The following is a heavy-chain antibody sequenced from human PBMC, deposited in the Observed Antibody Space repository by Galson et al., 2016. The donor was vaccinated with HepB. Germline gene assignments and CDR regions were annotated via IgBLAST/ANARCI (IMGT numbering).Heavy chain of an antibody. CDR1: GYTFTSYG. D-gene: IGHD6-19*01. J-gene: IGHJ4*02. Sequence: SVKVSCKASGYTFTSYGISWVRQAPGQGLEWLGWISAYNGNTKYSQKLQGRGTMTTDASPSAAYMELRSLRSDDTAVYYCAREASSGWYGADYWGQGTLVTVSS. CDR2: ISAYNGNT. V-gene: IGHV1-18*04. CDR3: AREASSGWYGADY.